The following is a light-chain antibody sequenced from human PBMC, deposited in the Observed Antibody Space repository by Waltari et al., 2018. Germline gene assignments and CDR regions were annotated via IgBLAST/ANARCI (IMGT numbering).Light chain of an antibody. V-gene: IGLV2-14*01. CDR2: DVS. CDR1: TSDISGHNY. Sequence: QSALTQPASVSGSPGQSITLSCTGTTSDISGHNYVSWYQRHPGKAPKLLIYDVSNRPSGVAIRFSGSKSGNTASLTISGLLAEDEADYYCSSYTITSTVVFGGGTKLTVL. CDR3: SSYTITSTVV. J-gene: IGLJ2*01.